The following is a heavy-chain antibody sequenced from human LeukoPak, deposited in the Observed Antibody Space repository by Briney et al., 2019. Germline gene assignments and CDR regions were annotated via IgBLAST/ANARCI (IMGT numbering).Heavy chain of an antibody. J-gene: IGHJ4*02. D-gene: IGHD3-22*01. CDR2: ISSSSSTI. Sequence: GGSLRLSCAASGFTFSSYSMNWVRQAPGKGLEWVSYISSSSSTIYYADSVKGRFTISRDNAKNSLYLQINSLRAEDTAVYYCARDVDPDYYYDSSGSIPDWGQGTLVTVSS. CDR3: ARDVDPDYYYDSSGSIPD. CDR1: GFTFSSYS. V-gene: IGHV3-48*04.